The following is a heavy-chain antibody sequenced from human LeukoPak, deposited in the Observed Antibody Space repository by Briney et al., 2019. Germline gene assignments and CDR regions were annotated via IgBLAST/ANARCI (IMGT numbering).Heavy chain of an antibody. Sequence: SETLSLTCIVSGGSISSSNYYWGWIRQPPGKGLEWIGSNSHSGSTYYNPSLKSRVTISVDTSKNQFSLKLNSVTAADTAVYYCARDLTWGQGTLVTVSS. CDR1: GGSISSSNYY. V-gene: IGHV4-39*07. CDR3: ARDLT. CDR2: NSHSGST. J-gene: IGHJ5*02.